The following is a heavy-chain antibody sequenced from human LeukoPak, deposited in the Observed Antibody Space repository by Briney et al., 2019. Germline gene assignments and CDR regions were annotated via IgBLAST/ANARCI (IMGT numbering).Heavy chain of an antibody. CDR1: GFTFSGYA. CDR2: ISGRGGST. V-gene: IGHV3-23*01. CDR3: AKLGLGGQQLSTYYFDY. Sequence: GGSLRLSCAASGFTFSGYAMSWVRQAPGKGLEWVSAISGRGGSTYYADSVKGRFTISRDNSKNTLYLQMNSLRAEDTAVYYCAKLGLGGQQLSTYYFDYWGQGTLVTVSS. D-gene: IGHD6-13*01. J-gene: IGHJ4*02.